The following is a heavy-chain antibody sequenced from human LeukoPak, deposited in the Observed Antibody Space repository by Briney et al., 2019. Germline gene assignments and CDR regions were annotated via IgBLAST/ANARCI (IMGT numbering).Heavy chain of an antibody. CDR1: GGSISSGGYY. D-gene: IGHD2-2*01. Sequence: SETLSLTCTVSGGSISSGGYYWSWIRQHPGKGLEWIGYIYYSGSTYYNPSLKSRVTISVDTSKNQFSLKLSSVTAADTAVYYCVRASSTSLWGAFDIWGQGTMVTVSS. V-gene: IGHV4-31*03. J-gene: IGHJ3*02. CDR2: IYYSGST. CDR3: VRASSTSLWGAFDI.